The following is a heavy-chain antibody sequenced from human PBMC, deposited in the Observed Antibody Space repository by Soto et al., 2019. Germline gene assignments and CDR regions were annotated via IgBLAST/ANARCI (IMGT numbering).Heavy chain of an antibody. CDR3: AKEGYIMITFGGALGY. V-gene: IGHV3-20*04. CDR2: INWNGGST. D-gene: IGHD3-16*01. J-gene: IGHJ4*02. CDR1: GFTFDDYG. Sequence: LRLSCAASGFTFDDYGMSWVRQAPGKGLEWVSGINWNGGSTGYADSVKGRFTISRDNAKNSLYLQMNSLRAEDTAVYYCAKEGYIMITFGGALGYWGQGTLVTVSS.